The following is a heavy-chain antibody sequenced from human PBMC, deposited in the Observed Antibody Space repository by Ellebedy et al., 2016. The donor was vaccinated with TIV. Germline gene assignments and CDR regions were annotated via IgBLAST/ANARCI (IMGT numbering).Heavy chain of an antibody. V-gene: IGHV4-4*02. D-gene: IGHD2-21*02. J-gene: IGHJ6*02. CDR2: IYNSGST. Sequence: SETLSLXXAVSGGSISSSNWWSWVRQPPGKGLEWIGEIYNSGSTNYNPSLKSRVTISVDKSKNQFSLKLSSVTAADTAVYYCARDDVVVVTAIRDYYYYYGMDVWGQGTTVTVSS. CDR3: ARDDVVVVTAIRDYYYYYGMDV. CDR1: GGSISSSNW.